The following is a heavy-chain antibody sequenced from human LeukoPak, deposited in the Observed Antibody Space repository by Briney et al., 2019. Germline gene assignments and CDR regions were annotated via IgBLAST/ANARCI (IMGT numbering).Heavy chain of an antibody. Sequence: ASVKVSCKASGYTFTSLGISWVRHAPGQGLQWMGWISVYNGNTNYAQNLQGRVSMTTDTSTSTAYMELRSLTSDDTAVYYCARTSAGGPPDYWGQGTLVTVSS. D-gene: IGHD2-8*02. CDR3: ARTSAGGPPDY. CDR1: GYTFTSLG. J-gene: IGHJ4*02. V-gene: IGHV1-18*01. CDR2: ISVYNGNT.